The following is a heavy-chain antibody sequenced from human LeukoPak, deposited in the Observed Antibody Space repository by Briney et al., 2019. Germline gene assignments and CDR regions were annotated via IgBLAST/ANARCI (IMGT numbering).Heavy chain of an antibody. D-gene: IGHD1-26*01. CDR1: GFTFSGYA. J-gene: IGHJ4*02. V-gene: IGHV3-23*03. CDR2: LHNDAQTS. CDR3: AKGEGGTYFNYCFDY. Sequence: PGASLRLSCTASGFTFSGYAMIWVRQAPGKGLEWVSILHNDAQTSYYADSVKGRFTVSRDNSKNTLYLEMNSLTVEDTAVYYCAKGEGGTYFNYCFDYWSQGTLVTVSS.